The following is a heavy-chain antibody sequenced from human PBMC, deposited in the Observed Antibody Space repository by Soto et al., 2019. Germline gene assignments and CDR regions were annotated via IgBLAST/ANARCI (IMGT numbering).Heavy chain of an antibody. D-gene: IGHD3-16*01. CDR1: GGAIKTYY. J-gene: IGHJ2*01. Sequence: QLQLQESGPGLVKPSETLSLTCSVSGGAIKTYYWNWIRQPPGQGLEWIGCVPSSGSANYNPSLASCVSISVAPSRNQFSLDLDSVTAADTAIYYCARGKNGGDWYFDLWGRGTLVIVSS. CDR2: VPSSGSA. CDR3: ARGKNGGDWYFDL. V-gene: IGHV4-59*01.